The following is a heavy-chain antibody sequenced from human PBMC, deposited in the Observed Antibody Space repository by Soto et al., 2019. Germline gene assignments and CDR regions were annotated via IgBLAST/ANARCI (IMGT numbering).Heavy chain of an antibody. CDR2: INHSGST. Sequence: PSETLSLTFAVYGGSFSGYYWSWIRQPPGKGLEWIGEINHSGSTNYNPSLKSRVAISVDTSKNQFSLKLSSVTAADTAVYYCARGTSLFWRGYYYGMDVWGQGTTVTVSS. CDR3: ARGTSLFWRGYYYGMDV. V-gene: IGHV4-34*01. J-gene: IGHJ6*02. CDR1: GGSFSGYY. D-gene: IGHD3-3*01.